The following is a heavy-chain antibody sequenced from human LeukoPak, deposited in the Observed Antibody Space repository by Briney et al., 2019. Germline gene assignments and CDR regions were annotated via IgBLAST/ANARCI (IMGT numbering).Heavy chain of an antibody. CDR1: GDSVSNNIAA. J-gene: IGHJ5*02. CDR2: TYYRSKWSS. V-gene: IGHV6-1*01. CDR3: ARHNADIVVVAATGFWFDP. D-gene: IGHD2-15*01. Sequence: SQTLSLTCVISGDSVSNNIAAWNWIRQSPSRGLEWLGRTYYRSKWSSDYGPSVRGRINITPDPSKNQFSLHLYSVTPEDTAMYYCARHNADIVVVAATGFWFDPWGQGTLVTVSS.